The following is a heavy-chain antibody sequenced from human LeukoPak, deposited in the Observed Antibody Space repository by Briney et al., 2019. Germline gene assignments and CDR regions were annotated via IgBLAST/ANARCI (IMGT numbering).Heavy chain of an antibody. V-gene: IGHV1-18*01. CDR3: AKTTVTSEEYFYYSMDV. CDR2: IITYNGNT. Sequence: ASVKVSCKTSGYTFTSYGLSWVRQAPGQGLEWMGCIITYNGNTYYSQKLQGRVTMTTDTSTNTAYMELRSLRSDDTAVYYCAKTTVTSEEYFYYSMDVWGKGTTVTVSS. D-gene: IGHD4-17*01. J-gene: IGHJ6*03. CDR1: GYTFTSYG.